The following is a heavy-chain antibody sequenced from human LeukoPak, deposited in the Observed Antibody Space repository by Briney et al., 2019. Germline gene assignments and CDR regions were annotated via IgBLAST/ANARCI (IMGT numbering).Heavy chain of an antibody. CDR2: IRAYNGKT. Sequence: ASVKVSCKASGYSFVSYGINWVRQAPGQGLGWMRWIRAYNGKTDVAQKLRGRVTMTTDTSTSTAYMELRGLRSDDTAVYYCMRDFRGINNWNDRLDYWGQGTLLTVSS. V-gene: IGHV1-18*01. CDR3: MRDFRGINNWNDRLDY. CDR1: GYSFVSYG. D-gene: IGHD1-20*01. J-gene: IGHJ4*02.